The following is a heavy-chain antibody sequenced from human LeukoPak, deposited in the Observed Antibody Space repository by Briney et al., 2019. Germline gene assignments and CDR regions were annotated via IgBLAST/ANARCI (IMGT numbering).Heavy chain of an antibody. J-gene: IGHJ3*02. V-gene: IGHV1-69*06. CDR2: IIPIFGTA. D-gene: IGHD6-19*01. CDR3: ARETTIAVAGTRSAFDI. CDR1: GGTFSSYA. Sequence: ASVKVSCKASGGTFSSYAISWVRQAPGQGLEWMGGIIPIFGTANYAQKFQGRVTITADKSTSTAYMELSSLRSEDTAVYYCARETTIAVAGTRSAFDIWGQGTMVTVSS.